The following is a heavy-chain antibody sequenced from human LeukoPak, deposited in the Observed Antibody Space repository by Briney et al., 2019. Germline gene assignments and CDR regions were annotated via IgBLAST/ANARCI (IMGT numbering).Heavy chain of an antibody. D-gene: IGHD3-16*01. V-gene: IGHV3-74*01. CDR3: ARGDDESLDH. J-gene: IGHJ4*02. Sequence: PGGSLRLSCAASGFVFSSYWMHWVRQVPGRGLVWVSRIYTDGSYTNYADSVKGRFTISRDNAKNTLSLHMNSLRAEGMGVYYCARGDDESLDHWGQGTLVTVSS. CDR1: GFVFSSYW. CDR2: IYTDGSYT.